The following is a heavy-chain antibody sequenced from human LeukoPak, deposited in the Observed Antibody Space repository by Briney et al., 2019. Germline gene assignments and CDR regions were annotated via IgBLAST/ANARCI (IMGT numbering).Heavy chain of an antibody. V-gene: IGHV3-73*01. CDR3: ARGTYYYDHYYYGMDV. CDR1: GFTFSGSA. Sequence: QTGGSLRLSCAASGFTFSGSAMHWVRQASGKGLEWVGRIRSKANSYATAYAASVKGRFTISRDDSKNTAYLQMNSLRAEDTAVYYCARGTYYYDHYYYGMDVWGQGTTVTVSS. D-gene: IGHD3-22*01. J-gene: IGHJ6*02. CDR2: IRSKANSYAT.